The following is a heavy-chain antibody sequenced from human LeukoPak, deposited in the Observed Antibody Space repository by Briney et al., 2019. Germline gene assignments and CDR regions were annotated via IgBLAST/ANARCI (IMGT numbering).Heavy chain of an antibody. D-gene: IGHD3/OR15-3a*01. Sequence: GSLRLSCEASGFTVISNYMSWVRQAPGKGLEWVSAISGSGGSTYYADSVKGRFTISRDNSKNTLYLQMNSLRAEDTAVYYCAKSGLGYFDYWGQGTLVTVSS. V-gene: IGHV3-23*01. CDR3: AKSGLGYFDY. J-gene: IGHJ4*02. CDR2: ISGSGGST. CDR1: GFTVISNY.